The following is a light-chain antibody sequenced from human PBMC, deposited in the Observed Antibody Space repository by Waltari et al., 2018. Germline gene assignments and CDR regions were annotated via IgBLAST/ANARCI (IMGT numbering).Light chain of an antibody. J-gene: IGKJ1*01. CDR1: QSVGRS. CDR2: GAS. Sequence: ETVLTQSPGTLSLSPGEGATLSCRASQSVGRSLVWYQQKPGRAPRLLIYGASTRATGIPDRFTGSWSGTDFSLTISRLEPEDFAVYYCQMYVRLPVTFGQGTKVEI. V-gene: IGKV3-20*01. CDR3: QMYVRLPVT.